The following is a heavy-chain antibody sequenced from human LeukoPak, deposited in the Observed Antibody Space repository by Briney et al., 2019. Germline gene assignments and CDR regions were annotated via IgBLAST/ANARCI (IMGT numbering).Heavy chain of an antibody. D-gene: IGHD1-26*01. CDR1: GGSISSYY. CDR3: ARVRGSSGSYEYYHYMDV. Sequence: SETLSLTCTVSGGSISSYYWSWIRQPAGKGLEWIGRIHTSGSTNYNPSLKSRVTMSVDTSKKQFSLKLSSVTAADTAVYYCARVRGSSGSYEYYHYMDVWGKGTTVTISS. J-gene: IGHJ6*03. V-gene: IGHV4-4*07. CDR2: IHTSGST.